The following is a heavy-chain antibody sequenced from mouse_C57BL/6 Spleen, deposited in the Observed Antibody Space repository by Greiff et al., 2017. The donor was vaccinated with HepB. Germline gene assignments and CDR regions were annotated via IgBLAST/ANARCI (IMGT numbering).Heavy chain of an antibody. J-gene: IGHJ2*01. CDR1: GYTFTSYW. Sequence: VQLQQSGAELVKPGASVKMSCKASGYTFTSYWITWVKQRPGQGLEWIGDIYPGSGSTNYNEKFKSKATLTVDTSSSTAYMQLSSLTSEDSAVYYCARFDYDGAYYFDYWGQGTTLTVSS. CDR3: ARFDYDGAYYFDY. CDR2: IYPGSGST. V-gene: IGHV1-55*01. D-gene: IGHD2-4*01.